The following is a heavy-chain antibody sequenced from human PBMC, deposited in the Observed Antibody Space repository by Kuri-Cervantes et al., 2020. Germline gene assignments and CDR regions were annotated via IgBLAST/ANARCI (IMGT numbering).Heavy chain of an antibody. CDR2: IYYSGST. CDR3: ARQGRYGDYYKY. D-gene: IGHD4-17*01. CDR1: GGSISSSSYY. J-gene: IGHJ4*02. Sequence: SETLSLPCTVSGGSISSSSYYWGWIRQPPGKGLEWIGTIYYSGSTYSNPSLKSRVTISVDTSKNQFSLKLTSVTAADTAVYYCARQGRYGDYYKYWGQGTLVTVSS. V-gene: IGHV4-39*01.